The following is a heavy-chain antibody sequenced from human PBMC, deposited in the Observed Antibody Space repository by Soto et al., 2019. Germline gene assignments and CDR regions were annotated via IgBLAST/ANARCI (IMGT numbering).Heavy chain of an antibody. CDR1: GYTFTSYD. V-gene: IGHV1-8*01. CDR2: MNPNSGNT. Sequence: QVQLVQSGAEVKKPGASVKVSCKASGYTFTSYDINWVRQATGQGLEWMGWMNPNSGNTGYAQKFQGRVTMTRNISISTAYMELSSLRSEDTAVYYCARGDVGQQAFRYYYGMDVWGQGTTVTVSS. J-gene: IGHJ6*02. CDR3: ARGDVGQQAFRYYYGMDV.